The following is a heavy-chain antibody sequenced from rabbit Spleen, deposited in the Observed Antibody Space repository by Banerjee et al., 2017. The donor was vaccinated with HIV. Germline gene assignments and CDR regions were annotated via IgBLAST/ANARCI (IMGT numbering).Heavy chain of an antibody. V-gene: IGHV1S40*01. D-gene: IGHD1-1*01. Sequence: QSLEESGGGLVKPGASLTLTCKASGFSFNSGYDMCWVRQAPGKGLEWIGCIYTGSGNTYYASWAKGRFTISKTSSTTVTLQMTSLTAADTATYFCGRSYIGKAITSLNLWGQGTLVTVS. CDR1: GFSFNSGYD. CDR3: GRSYIGKAITSLNL. J-gene: IGHJ4*01. CDR2: IYTGSGNT.